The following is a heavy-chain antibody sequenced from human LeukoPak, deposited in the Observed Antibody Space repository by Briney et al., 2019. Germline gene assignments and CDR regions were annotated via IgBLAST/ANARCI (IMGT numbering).Heavy chain of an antibody. J-gene: IGHJ3*02. CDR2: IYYSGST. Sequence: SETLSLTCNVSGYSISNGYYWGWIRQPPGKGLEWIGNIYYSGSTYYNPSLKSRVTISVDKSKNQFFLKLTSVTAADTAVYYCAKDTWNYYGSGNAFDIWGQGTMVTVSS. CDR1: GYSISNGYY. CDR3: AKDTWNYYGSGNAFDI. V-gene: IGHV4-38-2*02. D-gene: IGHD3-10*01.